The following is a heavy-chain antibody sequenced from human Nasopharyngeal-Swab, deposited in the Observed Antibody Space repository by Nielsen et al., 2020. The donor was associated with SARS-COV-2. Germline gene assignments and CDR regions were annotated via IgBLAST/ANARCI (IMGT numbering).Heavy chain of an antibody. D-gene: IGHD5-12*01. J-gene: IGHJ4*02. Sequence: SETLSITCAVSGGSFSDYSWSWIRQSPGKGLECIGEINHSGITNYNPSLKSRVTISVDTAKNHLSLKLTSVTAADTAVYFCSSGRVVYGGYDPRTPRHYLNYWGQGTQVTVSS. CDR2: INHSGIT. CDR1: GGSFSDYS. CDR3: SSGRVVYGGYDPRTPRHYLNY. V-gene: IGHV4-34*01.